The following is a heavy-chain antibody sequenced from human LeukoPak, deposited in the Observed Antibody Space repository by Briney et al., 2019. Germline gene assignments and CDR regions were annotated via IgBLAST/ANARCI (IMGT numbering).Heavy chain of an antibody. CDR3: AKDLYSNYGPADY. Sequence: GGSLRLSCAASGFTFSSYAMSWVRQAPGKGLEWVSSINGGGVNTHYADSVGGRFTISRDNSKNTLFLQMNSLRDEDTAVYYCAKDLYSNYGPADYWGQGNLVTVSS. J-gene: IGHJ4*02. CDR1: GFTFSSYA. D-gene: IGHD4-11*01. V-gene: IGHV3-23*01. CDR2: INGGGVNT.